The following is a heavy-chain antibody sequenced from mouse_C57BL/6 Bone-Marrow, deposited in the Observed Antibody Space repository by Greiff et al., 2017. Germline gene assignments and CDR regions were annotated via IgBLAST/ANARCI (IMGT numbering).Heavy chain of an antibody. D-gene: IGHD1-1*01. J-gene: IGHJ3*01. CDR1: GYTFTSYG. CDR3: ARIPCYYGSGFAY. V-gene: IGHV1-81*01. CDR2: IYPRSGNT. Sequence: VQLQQPGAELARPGASVKLSCKASGYTFTSYGISWVKQRTGQGLEWIGEIYPRSGNTYYNEKFKGKATLTADKSSSTAYMELRSLTSEDSAVYFCARIPCYYGSGFAYWGQGTLVTVSA.